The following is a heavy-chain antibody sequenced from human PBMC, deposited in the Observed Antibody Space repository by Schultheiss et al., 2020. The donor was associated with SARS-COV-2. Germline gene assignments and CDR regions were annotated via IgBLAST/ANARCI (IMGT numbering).Heavy chain of an antibody. Sequence: GGSLRLSCAASGFTFSDYYMSWIRQAPGKGLEWVAVISYDGSNKYYADSVKGRFTISRDNSKNTLFLQMNILRADDTAIYYCTKGGAITIFGVVPNDYMDVWGKGTTVTVSS. CDR3: TKGGAITIFGVVPNDYMDV. CDR1: GFTFSDYY. CDR2: ISYDGSNK. V-gene: IGHV3-30*18. J-gene: IGHJ6*03. D-gene: IGHD3-3*01.